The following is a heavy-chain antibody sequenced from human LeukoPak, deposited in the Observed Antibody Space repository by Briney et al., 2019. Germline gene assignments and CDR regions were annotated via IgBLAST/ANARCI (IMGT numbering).Heavy chain of an antibody. Sequence: PGGSLRLSCAASGFTFSSYSMNWVRQAPGKGLEWVSSISSSSSYIYYADSVKGRFTISRDNAKNSLYLQMNSLRAEDTAVYYCARDKAVAGLRLDYWGQGTLVTVSS. CDR2: ISSSSSYI. V-gene: IGHV3-21*01. CDR3: ARDKAVAGLRLDY. J-gene: IGHJ4*02. CDR1: GFTFSSYS. D-gene: IGHD6-19*01.